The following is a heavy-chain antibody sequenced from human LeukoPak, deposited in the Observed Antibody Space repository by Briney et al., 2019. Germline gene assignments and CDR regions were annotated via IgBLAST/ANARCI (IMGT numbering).Heavy chain of an antibody. CDR2: IYYSGST. V-gene: IGHV4-39*07. Sequence: SETLSLTCTVSGGSISTKSYYWGWNRQPPGKGLEWIGSIYYSGSTYYNPSLKSRVTISVDTSKNQFSLKLSSVTAADTAVYYCARVLTDMTTVTTGAFDIWGQGTMVTVSS. CDR1: GGSISTKSYY. D-gene: IGHD4-17*01. J-gene: IGHJ3*02. CDR3: ARVLTDMTTVTTGAFDI.